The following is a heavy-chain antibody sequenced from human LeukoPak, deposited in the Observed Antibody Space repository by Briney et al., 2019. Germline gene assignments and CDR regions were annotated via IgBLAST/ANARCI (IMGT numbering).Heavy chain of an antibody. V-gene: IGHV3-30*18. CDR2: ISYDGSNK. CDR1: GSTFSSYA. CDR3: AKDVAAAGNFQH. D-gene: IGHD6-13*01. J-gene: IGHJ1*01. Sequence: PGGSLRLSCAASGSTFSSYAMSWVRQAPGKGLEWVAVISYDGSNKYYADSVKGRFTISRDNSKNTLYLQMNSLRAEDTAVYYCAKDVAAAGNFQHWGQGTLVTVSS.